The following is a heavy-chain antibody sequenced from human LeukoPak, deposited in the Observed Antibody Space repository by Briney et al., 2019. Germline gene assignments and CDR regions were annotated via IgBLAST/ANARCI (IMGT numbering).Heavy chain of an antibody. CDR1: GFTFSTYW. J-gene: IGHJ4*02. D-gene: IGHD3-3*01. CDR3: TRERQNKDFWSGGDY. Sequence: HAGGSLRLSCAASGFTFSTYWMSWVRQAPGKGLEWVANIKQDGSEKYYVDSVKGRFTNSRDNAKNSLYLQMNTLRPEDTAVYYCTRERQNKDFWSGGDYWGQGTLVTVSS. V-gene: IGHV3-7*01. CDR2: IKQDGSEK.